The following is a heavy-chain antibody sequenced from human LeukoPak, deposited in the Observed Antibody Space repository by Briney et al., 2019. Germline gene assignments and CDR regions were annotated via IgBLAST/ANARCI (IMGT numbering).Heavy chain of an antibody. CDR3: ARRGEVFDY. J-gene: IGHJ4*02. D-gene: IGHD3-16*01. CDR2: IYYSGST. CDR1: GGSISSYY. Sequence: SETLSLTCTVSGGSISSYYWSWIRQPPGKGLEWIGYIYYSGSTNYNPSLRSRVTISVDTSKNQFSLKLSSVTAADTAVYYCARRGEVFDYWGQGTLVTVSS. V-gene: IGHV4-59*08.